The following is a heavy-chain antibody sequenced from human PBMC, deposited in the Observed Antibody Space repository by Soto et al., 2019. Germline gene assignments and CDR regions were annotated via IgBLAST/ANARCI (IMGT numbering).Heavy chain of an antibody. CDR1: GGSFSGYY. CDR2: INHSGST. Sequence: SETLSLTCAVYGGSFSGYYWSWIRQPPGKGLEWIGEINHSGSTNYNPSLKSRVTISVDTSKNQFSLKLSSVTAADTAVYYCVRARSSGGSCYWFDPWGQGTLVTVSS. V-gene: IGHV4-34*01. D-gene: IGHD2-15*01. CDR3: VRARSSGGSCYWFDP. J-gene: IGHJ5*02.